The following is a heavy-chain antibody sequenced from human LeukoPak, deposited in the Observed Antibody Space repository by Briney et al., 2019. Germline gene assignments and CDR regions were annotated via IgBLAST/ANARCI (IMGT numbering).Heavy chain of an antibody. CDR1: GYTFTSYG. Sequence: ASVKVSCKASGYTFTSYGISWVRQAPGQGLEWMGWISAYNGNTNYAQKLQGRVTMTTDTSTSTAYMELRSLRSDDTAVYYCARLHRWLQFPDDEMDAFDIWGQGTMVTVSS. J-gene: IGHJ3*02. CDR3: ARLHRWLQFPDDEMDAFDI. D-gene: IGHD5-24*01. CDR2: ISAYNGNT. V-gene: IGHV1-18*01.